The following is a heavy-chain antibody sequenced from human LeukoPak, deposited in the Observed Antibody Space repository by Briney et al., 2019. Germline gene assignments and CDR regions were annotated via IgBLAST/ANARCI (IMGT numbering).Heavy chain of an antibody. CDR1: GYSFANYW. V-gene: IGHV5-51*01. CDR2: IYPADSDT. Sequence: GESLKISCKGSGYSFANYWIGWVRQMPGKGLEWMGIIYPADSDTRYSPSFQGQVTISADKSISTAYLQWSSLRASDTAMYYFARLFGSLAAGGTEVYFDYWGQGTLVTVSS. CDR3: ARLFGSLAAGGTEVYFDY. J-gene: IGHJ4*02. D-gene: IGHD6-13*01.